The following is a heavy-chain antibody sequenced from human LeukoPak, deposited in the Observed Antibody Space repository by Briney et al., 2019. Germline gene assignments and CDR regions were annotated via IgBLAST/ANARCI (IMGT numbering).Heavy chain of an antibody. J-gene: IGHJ5*01. CDR3: ARAYQPLGGLSFPDS. D-gene: IGHD3-16*02. Sequence: ASVKVSCKASGYTFTNYAMNWVRQAPGQGLEWMGWINTNTGDPTYAQGFTGRFVFSVDTSVSTAYLQISSLKAEDTAVYYCARAYQPLGGLSFPDSWGQGTLVTVSS. CDR1: GYTFTNYA. V-gene: IGHV7-4-1*02. CDR2: INTNTGDP.